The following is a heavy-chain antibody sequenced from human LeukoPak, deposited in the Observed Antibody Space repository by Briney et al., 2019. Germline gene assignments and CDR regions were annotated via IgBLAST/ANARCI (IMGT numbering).Heavy chain of an antibody. CDR1: GGSLSSHS. CDR3: ARGRGPLRVEFGD. Sequence: SETLSLTCTVSGGSLSSHSCSWLRQAPGQGLEWIGFIYSGGSTTYNPSLKSRVSISADTSKNQFSLKMTSLTAADTAVYYCARGRGPLRVEFGDWGQGALVTVSS. CDR2: IYSGGST. V-gene: IGHV4-4*09. J-gene: IGHJ4*02. D-gene: IGHD3-16*01.